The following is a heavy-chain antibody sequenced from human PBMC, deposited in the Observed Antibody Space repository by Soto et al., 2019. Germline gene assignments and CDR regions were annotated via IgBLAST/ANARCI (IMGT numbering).Heavy chain of an antibody. CDR1: GFTFSNYW. J-gene: IGHJ4*02. Sequence: PGGSLRLSCAASGFTFSNYWMTWVRQAPGKGLDWVASINQNGGAMHYVDSVKGRFTVSRDNAKNSLYLQVNSLRAEDTAVFYCARVWNDGRFDYWGQGTLVTVSS. V-gene: IGHV3-7*01. D-gene: IGHD1-1*01. CDR3: ARVWNDGRFDY. CDR2: INQNGGAM.